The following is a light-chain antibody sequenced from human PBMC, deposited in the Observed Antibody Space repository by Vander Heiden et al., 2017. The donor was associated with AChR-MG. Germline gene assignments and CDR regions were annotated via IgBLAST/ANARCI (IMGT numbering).Light chain of an antibody. J-gene: IGLJ2*01. V-gene: IGLV2-14*03. CDR2: DVS. CDR1: SSYVGGYNF. Sequence: QSSLTQPASGSGSPGQSITISCPGTSSYVGGYNFVSWYQHHPGKAPKLMIYDVSERPSAVSFRFSGSKSGFTASLTISRLQAEDEADYYCSSYTSSNTVLFGGGTKLTVL. CDR3: SSYTSSNTVL.